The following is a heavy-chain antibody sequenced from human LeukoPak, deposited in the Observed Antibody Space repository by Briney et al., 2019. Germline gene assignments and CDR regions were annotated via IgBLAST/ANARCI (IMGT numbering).Heavy chain of an antibody. CDR2: ISSSSSTI. V-gene: IGHV3-48*02. CDR3: ARANGMDV. CDR1: GFTFSSYS. J-gene: IGHJ6*02. Sequence: GGSLRLSCTASGFTFSSYSMNWVRQAPVKGLEWVSYISSSSSTIYYADSVKGRFTISGDNAKNSLYLQMSSLRDEDTAVYYCARANGMDVWGQGTTVTVSS.